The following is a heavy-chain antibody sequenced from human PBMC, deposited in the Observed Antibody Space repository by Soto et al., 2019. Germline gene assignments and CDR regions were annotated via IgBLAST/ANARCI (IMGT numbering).Heavy chain of an antibody. CDR3: AKDLRVPGRAYGMDV. CDR1: GFTFSSYG. J-gene: IGHJ6*02. Sequence: QVQLVESGGGVVQPGRSLRLSCAASGFTFSSYGMHWVRQAPGKGLEWVAVISYDGSNKYYADSVKGRFTISRDNSKNTLYLQMNSLRAEDTAVYYCAKDLRVPGRAYGMDVWGQGTTVTVSS. V-gene: IGHV3-30*18. CDR2: ISYDGSNK.